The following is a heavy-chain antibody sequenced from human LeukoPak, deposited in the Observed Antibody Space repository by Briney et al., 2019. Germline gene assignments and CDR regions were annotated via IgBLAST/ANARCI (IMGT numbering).Heavy chain of an antibody. D-gene: IGHD6-13*01. CDR1: GYTFTSFY. Sequence: ASVKVSCKASGYTFTSFYMHWVRLAPGQGLEWMGIINPSGGRTSYAQKFQDRVTVTRDTSTSTLYMELSSLRYEETAVYYCARGGVAASGASDIWGQGTMVTVSS. CDR3: ARGGVAASGASDI. CDR2: INPSGGRT. V-gene: IGHV1-46*01. J-gene: IGHJ3*02.